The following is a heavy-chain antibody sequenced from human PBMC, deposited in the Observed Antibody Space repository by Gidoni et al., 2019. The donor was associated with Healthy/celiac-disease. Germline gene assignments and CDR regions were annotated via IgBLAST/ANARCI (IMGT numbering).Heavy chain of an antibody. CDR2: IWYDGSNK. CDR1: GFTFSSYG. V-gene: IGHV3-33*01. CDR3: ARGPRWGLDLHYYYGMDV. D-gene: IGHD2-21*02. J-gene: IGHJ6*02. Sequence: QVQLVESGGGVVQPGRSLRRSCAASGFTFSSYGMHWVRQAPGKGLEWVAVIWYDGSNKYYADSVKGRFTISRDNSKNTLYLQMNSLRAEDTAVYYCARGPRWGLDLHYYYGMDVWGQGTAVTVSS.